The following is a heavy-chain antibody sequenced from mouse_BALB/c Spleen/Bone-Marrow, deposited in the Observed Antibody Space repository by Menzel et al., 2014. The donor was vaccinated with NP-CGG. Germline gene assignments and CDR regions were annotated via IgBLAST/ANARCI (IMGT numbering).Heavy chain of an antibody. CDR1: GFSLTSYG. D-gene: IGHD1-2*01. CDR2: IWAGGST. V-gene: IGHV2-9*02. CDR3: ARVTTATGGMDY. Sequence: VQLVESGPGLVSPSQRLSIPCTVSGFSLTSYGVHWVRQPPGKGLEWLGVIWAGGSTNYNSALMSRLSISKDNSKSQVFLKMNSLQTDDTAMYYCARVTTATGGMDYWGQGTSVTVSS. J-gene: IGHJ4*01.